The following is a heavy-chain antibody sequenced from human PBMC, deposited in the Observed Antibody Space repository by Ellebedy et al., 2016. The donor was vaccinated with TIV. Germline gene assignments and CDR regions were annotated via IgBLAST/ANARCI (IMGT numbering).Heavy chain of an antibody. D-gene: IGHD3-10*01. CDR1: GFTFSTYE. CDR2: IGKAADT. J-gene: IGHJ6*02. CDR3: VRPVLGSIGLDV. Sequence: GESLKISCAASGFTFSTYEMHWVRQSTGQGLEWVSAIGKAADTYYADSVKGRFTISRDNAKNTLYLQMNSLRDEDTAVYYCVRPVLGSIGLDVWGQGTTVTVSS. V-gene: IGHV3-13*01.